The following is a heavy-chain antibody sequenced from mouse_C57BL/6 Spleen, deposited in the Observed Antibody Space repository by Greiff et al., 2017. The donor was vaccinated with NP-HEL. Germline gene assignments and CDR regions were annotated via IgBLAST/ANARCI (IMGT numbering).Heavy chain of an antibody. J-gene: IGHJ3*01. CDR1: GFTFSDFY. CDR3: AREGDTTVEGGFAY. V-gene: IGHV7-1*01. CDR2: SRNKANDYTT. Sequence: DVKLVESGGGLVQSGRSLRLSCATSGFTFSDFYMEWVRQAPGKGLEWIAASRNKANDYTTEYSASVKGRFIVSRDTSQSILYLQMNALRAEDTAIYYCAREGDTTVEGGFAYWGQGTLVTVSA. D-gene: IGHD1-1*01.